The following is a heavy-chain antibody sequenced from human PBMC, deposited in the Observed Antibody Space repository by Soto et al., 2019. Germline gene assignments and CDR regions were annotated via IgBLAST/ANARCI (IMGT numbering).Heavy chain of an antibody. CDR1: GFTFSSYA. CDR3: ALSMVRGVIIPGELDY. Sequence: GGSLRLSCAASGFTFSSYAMSWVRQAPGKGLEWVSAISGSGGSTYYADSVKGRFTISTDNSKNTPYLQMNSLRAEDTAVYYCALSMVRGVIIPGELDYWGQGTLVTVSS. V-gene: IGHV3-23*01. CDR2: ISGSGGST. D-gene: IGHD3-10*01. J-gene: IGHJ4*02.